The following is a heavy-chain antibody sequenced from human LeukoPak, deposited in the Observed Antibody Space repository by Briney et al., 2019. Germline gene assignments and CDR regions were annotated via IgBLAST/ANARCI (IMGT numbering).Heavy chain of an antibody. CDR3: AKDTSPFGGGSGTF. V-gene: IGHV3-23*01. J-gene: IGHJ4*02. CDR2: ISGSGGIT. Sequence: GGSLRLSCAASGFTFSSYAMSWVRQAPGKGLEWVSAISGSGGITYYADSGKGRFTIARDNSKKSVYVEMNRLRAEDTAVYYCAKDTSPFGGGSGTFWGQGTLVTVSS. D-gene: IGHD3-10*01. CDR1: GFTFSSYA.